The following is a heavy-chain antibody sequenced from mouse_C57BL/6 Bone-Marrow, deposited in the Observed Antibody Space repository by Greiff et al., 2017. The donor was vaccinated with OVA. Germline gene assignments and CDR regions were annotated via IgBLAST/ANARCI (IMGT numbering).Heavy chain of an antibody. CDR1: GYAFSSYW. J-gene: IGHJ1*03. CDR2: IYPGDGDT. Sequence: QVQLQQSGAELVKPGASVKISCTASGYAFSSYWMNWVKQRPGKGLEWIGQIYPGDGDTNYNGKFKGKATLTADKSSSTAYMQLSSLTSEDSAVYFCAESGPSWYFDVWGTGTTVTVSS. D-gene: IGHD1-3*01. CDR3: AESGPSWYFDV. V-gene: IGHV1-80*01.